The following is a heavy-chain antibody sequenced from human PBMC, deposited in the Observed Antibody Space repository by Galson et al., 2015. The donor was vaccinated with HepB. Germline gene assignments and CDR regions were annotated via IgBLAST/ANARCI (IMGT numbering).Heavy chain of an antibody. V-gene: IGHV1-69*02. D-gene: IGHD2-15*01. CDR3: ARPYCSGGSCNEYFQH. J-gene: IGHJ1*01. CDR2: IIPILGIA. CDR1: GGTFSSYT. Sequence: SVKVSCKASGGTFSSYTISWVRQAPGQGLEWMGRIIPILGIANYAQKFQGRVTITADKSTSTAYMELSSLRSEDTAVYYCARPYCSGGSCNEYFQHWGQGTLVTVSS.